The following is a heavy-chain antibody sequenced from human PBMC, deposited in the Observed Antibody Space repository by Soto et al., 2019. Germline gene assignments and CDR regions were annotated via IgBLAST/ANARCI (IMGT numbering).Heavy chain of an antibody. CDR3: AYGYSGYDYLY. CDR1: GGSISSYY. D-gene: IGHD5-12*01. J-gene: IGHJ4*02. CDR2: IYYSGST. Sequence: SETLSLTCTVSGGSISSYYWSWIRQPPGKGLEWIEYIYYSGSTNYNPSLKSRVTISVDTSKNQFSLKLSSVTAADTAVYYCAYGYSGYDYLYWGQGTLVTVSS. V-gene: IGHV4-59*01.